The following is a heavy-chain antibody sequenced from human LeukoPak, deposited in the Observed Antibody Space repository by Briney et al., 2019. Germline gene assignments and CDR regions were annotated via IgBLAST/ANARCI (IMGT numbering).Heavy chain of an antibody. CDR1: GFTFSSYS. J-gene: IGHJ3*02. CDR2: ISSSSSYI. CDR3: ASRGGGSSRVDI. V-gene: IGHV3-21*01. D-gene: IGHD2-15*01. Sequence: GGSLRLSCAASGFTFSSYSMNWVRQAPGKGLEWVSSISSSSSYIYYADSVKGRFTISRDNAKNSLYLQMNSLRAEDTAVYYCASRGGGSSRVDIWGQGTMVTVSS.